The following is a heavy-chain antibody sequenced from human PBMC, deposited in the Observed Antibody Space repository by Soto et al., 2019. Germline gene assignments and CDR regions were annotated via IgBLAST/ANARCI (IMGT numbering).Heavy chain of an antibody. V-gene: IGHV3-30*04. CDR1: GFTLSTYA. CDR2: ISHDGRNN. J-gene: IGHJ3*02. Sequence: QVQVVESGGGVVQPGRSLRLSCAASGFTLSTYAMHWVRQAPGKGLVWVAVISHDGRNNYYADSVKGRFTISRDNSKSTLSLQMNSLRAEDTAVYYCARDRDEDGGTSDAFDMWGQGTMVTVSS. D-gene: IGHD2-15*01. CDR3: ARDRDEDGGTSDAFDM.